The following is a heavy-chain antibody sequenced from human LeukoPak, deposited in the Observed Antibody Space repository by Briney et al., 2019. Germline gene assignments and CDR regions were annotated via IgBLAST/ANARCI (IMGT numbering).Heavy chain of an antibody. CDR2: ISYDGSNK. D-gene: IGHD2/OR15-2a*01. CDR3: ARAASTYASWFDP. J-gene: IGHJ5*02. CDR1: GFTFSSYA. V-gene: IGHV3-30*04. Sequence: GGSLRLSCAASGFTFSSYAMHWVRQAPGKGLEWVAVISYDGSNKYYADSVKGRFTISRDNSKNTLYLQMNSLRAEDTAVYYCARAASTYASWFDPWGQGTLVTVSS.